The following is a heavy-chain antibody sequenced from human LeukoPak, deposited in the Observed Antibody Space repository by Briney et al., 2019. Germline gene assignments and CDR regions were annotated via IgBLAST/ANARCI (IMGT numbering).Heavy chain of an antibody. D-gene: IGHD5-18*01. J-gene: IGHJ4*02. Sequence: GGSLRLSCAASGFTFGEYAMHWVRQAPGKGLEWVSGLNWNSDTIDYADSVKGRFTVSRDNAKNSLSLQMDSLRAEDTALYYCAKAKPRYLGYHFDSWGQGILVTVSS. CDR1: GFTFGEYA. V-gene: IGHV3-9*01. CDR2: LNWNSDTI. CDR3: AKAKPRYLGYHFDS.